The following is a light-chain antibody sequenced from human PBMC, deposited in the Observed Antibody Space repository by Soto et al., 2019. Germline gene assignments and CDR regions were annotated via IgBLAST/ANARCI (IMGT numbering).Light chain of an antibody. Sequence: EIVLTQFPGALSLSPGERVTLSCRASQTVSNTYLAWYQQKRGQAPKFLIYGASNRATGIPDRFSGSGSGTDFTLTISRLEPEDFAVYYCQQYGALPHTFGGGTKVEIK. CDR2: GAS. CDR1: QTVSNTY. CDR3: QQYGALPHT. V-gene: IGKV3-20*01. J-gene: IGKJ4*01.